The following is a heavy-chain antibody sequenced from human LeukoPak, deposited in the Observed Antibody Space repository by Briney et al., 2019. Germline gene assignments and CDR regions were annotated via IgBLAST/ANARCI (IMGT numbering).Heavy chain of an antibody. V-gene: IGHV3-48*03. CDR3: ARGYYSDTTGYNPLDH. CDR2: ISSSGSSM. D-gene: IGHD3-22*01. CDR1: GFTFSSYE. J-gene: IGHJ4*02. Sequence: GGSLRLSCPASGFTFSSYEMNWVRQAPGKGLEWISYISSSGSSMSYADSVKGRFTISRDNAKNSMYLQMTSLRAGDAAVYYCARGYYSDTTGYNPLDHWGQGTLVTVSS.